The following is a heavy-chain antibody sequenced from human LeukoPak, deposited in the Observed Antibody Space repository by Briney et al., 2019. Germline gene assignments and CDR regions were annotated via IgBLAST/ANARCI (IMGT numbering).Heavy chain of an antibody. D-gene: IGHD6-13*01. J-gene: IGHJ4*02. CDR1: GYTFTSYG. Sequence: GASVKVSCKASGYTFTSYGISWLRQAPGQGLEWMGWISAYNGNTNYAQKLQGRVTMTTDTSTSTAYTGLGSLRSDDTAVYYCARAAAGTYSPFDYWGQGTLVTVSS. CDR3: ARAAAGTYSPFDY. V-gene: IGHV1-18*01. CDR2: ISAYNGNT.